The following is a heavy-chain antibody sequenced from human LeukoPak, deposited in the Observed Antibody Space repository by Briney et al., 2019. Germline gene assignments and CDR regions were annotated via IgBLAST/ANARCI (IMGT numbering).Heavy chain of an antibody. J-gene: IGHJ6*02. D-gene: IGHD2-8*01. V-gene: IGHV1-46*01. CDR1: GYNFISYY. CDR2: INPSGGST. CDR3: AREDVVLVDAVRYYYYGMDV. Sequence: GASVKVSCKASGYNFISYYMHWVRQAPGKGLEWMGIINPSGGSTSYAQKFQDRVTMTRDTSTSTVYMELSSLKSEYTAVYYCAREDVVLVDAVRYYYYGMDVWGQGTTVTVSS.